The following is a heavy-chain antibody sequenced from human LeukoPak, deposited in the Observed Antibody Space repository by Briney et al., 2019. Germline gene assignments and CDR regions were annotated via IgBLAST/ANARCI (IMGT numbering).Heavy chain of an antibody. CDR1: GYTFTSYA. V-gene: IGHV1-3*01. CDR3: ARDLIAARRGVIDY. J-gene: IGHJ4*02. Sequence: ASVKVSCKASGYTFTSYAMHWVRQAPGQRLEWMGWINAGNGNTKYSQKFQGRVTITRDTSASTAYMELRSLRADDTAVYYCARDLIAARRGVIDYWGQGTLVTVSS. CDR2: INAGNGNT. D-gene: IGHD6-6*01.